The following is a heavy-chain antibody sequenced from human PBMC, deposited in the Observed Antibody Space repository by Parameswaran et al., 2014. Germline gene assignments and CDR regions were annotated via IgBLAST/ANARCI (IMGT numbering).Heavy chain of an antibody. CDR3: ARQWSGAFYYYYYGMDV. J-gene: IGHJ6*02. CDR2: IYYSGST. V-gene: IGHV4-61*07. Sequence: VRQAPGKGLEWIGYIYYSGSTNYNPSLKSRVTISVDTSKNQFPLKLSSVTAADTAVYYCARQWSGAFYYYYYGMDVWGQGTTVTVSS. D-gene: IGHD3-10*01.